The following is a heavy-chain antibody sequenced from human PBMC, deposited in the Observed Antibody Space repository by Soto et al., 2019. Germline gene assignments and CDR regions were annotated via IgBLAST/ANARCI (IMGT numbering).Heavy chain of an antibody. D-gene: IGHD3-16*01. J-gene: IGHJ4*02. V-gene: IGHV3-30-3*01. CDR3: VSPVGVDS. CDR2: ISFYGSNK. CDR1: GFIFSSYN. Sequence: QVQLVESGGGVVQPGRSLRLSCAASGFIFSSYNMYWVRQAPGKGLEWVSIISFYGSNKYYADSVKGRCSISRDNSKNTVFLQVDSLRAEYTAIYYGVSPVGVDSWGQGTLVTVSS.